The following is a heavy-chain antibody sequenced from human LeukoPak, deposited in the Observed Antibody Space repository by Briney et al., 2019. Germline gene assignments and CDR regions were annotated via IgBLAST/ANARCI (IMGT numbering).Heavy chain of an antibody. V-gene: IGHV4-39*01. CDR2: IYYSGST. CDR1: GGSISSSSYY. Sequence: PSETLSLTCTVSGGSISSSSYYWGWIRQPPGKGLEWVGSIYYSGSTYYNPSLKSRVTISVDTSKNQFSLKLSSVTAADTAVYYCAGQHTGGGDAARYFYYYYMDVWGKGTTVTVSS. J-gene: IGHJ6*03. D-gene: IGHD2-21*02. CDR3: AGQHTGGGDAARYFYYYYMDV.